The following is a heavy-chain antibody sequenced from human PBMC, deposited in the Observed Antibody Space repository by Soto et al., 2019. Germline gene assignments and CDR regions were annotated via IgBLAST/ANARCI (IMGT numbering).Heavy chain of an antibody. Sequence: ASVDVSCTASGYTFTRNGISWVRQAPGQGLEWMGWISGYNGDTNYAQKFQDRVSMTIDTSTGTAYMELRSLTSDDTAIYYCAKNGQTPKHHYGLDVRGQRTKGNV. D-gene: IGHD2-8*01. CDR2: ISGYNGDT. V-gene: IGHV1-18*01. CDR1: GYTFTRNG. CDR3: AKNGQTPKHHYGLDV. J-gene: IGHJ6*02.